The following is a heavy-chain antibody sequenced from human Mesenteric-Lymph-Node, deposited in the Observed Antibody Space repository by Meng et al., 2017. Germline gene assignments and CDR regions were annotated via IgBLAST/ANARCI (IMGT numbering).Heavy chain of an antibody. CDR2: INTNTGNQ. V-gene: IGHV7-4-1*02. J-gene: IGHJ4*02. CDR1: GYTFASYA. CDR3: AREGHFDY. Sequence: QVQLEQSGSEWKKPGASVTVSCKASGYTFASYAMNWVRQAPGQGLEWMGWINTNTGNQTYAQGFTGRFVFSLDTSVSTAYLQISDLTAEDTAVYDCAREGHFDYWGQGTLVTVSS.